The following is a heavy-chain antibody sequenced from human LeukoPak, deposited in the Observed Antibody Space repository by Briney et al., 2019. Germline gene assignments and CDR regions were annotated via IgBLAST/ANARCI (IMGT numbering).Heavy chain of an antibody. J-gene: IGHJ4*02. CDR1: GFTFSTSW. CDR3: ARGTLNIPGEHGAFDY. D-gene: IGHD1-14*01. CDR2: INRGGSST. V-gene: IGHV3-74*01. Sequence: GGSLRLSCAASGFTFSTSWMHWVRQAPGKGLGWVSHINRGGSSTNYADSVKGRFTTSRDNAKNSLYLQMNSLRAEDTAVYYCARGTLNIPGEHGAFDYWGQGTLVTVSS.